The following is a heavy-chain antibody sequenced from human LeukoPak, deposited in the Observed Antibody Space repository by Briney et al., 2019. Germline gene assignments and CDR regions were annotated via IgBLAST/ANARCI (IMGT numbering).Heavy chain of an antibody. CDR1: GGSISSGGYY. CDR2: IYYSGST. J-gene: IGHJ4*02. V-gene: IGHV4-31*03. D-gene: IGHD3-3*01. CDR3: ARARGLRSHPFDY. Sequence: PSETLSLTCTVSGGSISSGGYYWSWIRQHPGKGLEWIGYIYYSGSTYYNPSLKSRVTISVDTSKNQFSLKLSSVTAADTAVYYCARARGLRSHPFDYWGQGTLVTVSS.